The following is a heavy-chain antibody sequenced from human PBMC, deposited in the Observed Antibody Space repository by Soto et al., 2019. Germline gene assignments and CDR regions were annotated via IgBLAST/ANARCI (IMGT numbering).Heavy chain of an antibody. D-gene: IGHD7-27*01. V-gene: IGHV4-39*01. Sequence: PSETLSLTCTVSGGAINTNNYYWGWVRQAPGKGLEWIGSVFYDGTTYYSPSLKSRVTISLATSRTQFSLKLNSVTAADTAVYYCARDPNTSGGPNWASNFFAPWGQGTLVTVSS. CDR1: GGAINTNNYY. CDR2: VFYDGTT. CDR3: ARDPNTSGGPNWASNFFAP. J-gene: IGHJ5*02.